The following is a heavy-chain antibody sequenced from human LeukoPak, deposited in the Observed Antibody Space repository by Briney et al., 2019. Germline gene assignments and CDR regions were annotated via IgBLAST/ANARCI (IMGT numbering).Heavy chain of an antibody. J-gene: IGHJ6*03. CDR3: AREGQGYCSSTSCYYYYYMDV. Sequence: GGSLRLSCAASGFTFSSYWMSWVRQAPGKGLEWVANIKQDGSEKYYVDSVKGRFTISRDNAKNSLYLQMNSLRAEDTAVYYCAREGQGYCSSTSCYYYYYMDVWGKGTTVTISS. V-gene: IGHV3-7*01. D-gene: IGHD2-2*01. CDR2: IKQDGSEK. CDR1: GFTFSSYW.